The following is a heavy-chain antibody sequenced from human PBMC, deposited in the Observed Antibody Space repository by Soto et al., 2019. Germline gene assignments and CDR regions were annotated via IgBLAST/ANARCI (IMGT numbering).Heavy chain of an antibody. Sequence: QVQLVQSGAEVKKPGSSVKVSCKTSEGSFSNYAISWVRQAPGQGLEWMGGIVPVFGSVKYAQNFHGRVTLTANTEPTTAYMDFSTLRPDEPAVYYCAGPAKIAGRAGDHYYYYGMDVWGQGTTVTVAS. CDR1: EGSFSNYA. J-gene: IGHJ6*02. CDR2: IVPVFGSV. V-gene: IGHV1-69*06. CDR3: AGPAKIAGRAGDHYYYYGMDV. D-gene: IGHD1-26*01.